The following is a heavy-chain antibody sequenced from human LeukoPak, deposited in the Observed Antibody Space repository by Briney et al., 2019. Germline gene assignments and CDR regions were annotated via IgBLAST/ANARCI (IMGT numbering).Heavy chain of an antibody. V-gene: IGHV5-51*01. CDR3: ASGITMVRGVIISSFDY. CDR2: IYPGDSDT. CDR1: GYSFTSYW. J-gene: IGHJ4*02. Sequence: GESLKISCKSSGYSFTSYWIGWVRQMPGKGLEWMGIIYPGDSDTRYSPSSQGQVTISADKSISTAYLQWSSLKASDTAMYYCASGITMVRGVIISSFDYWGQGTLVTVSS. D-gene: IGHD3-10*01.